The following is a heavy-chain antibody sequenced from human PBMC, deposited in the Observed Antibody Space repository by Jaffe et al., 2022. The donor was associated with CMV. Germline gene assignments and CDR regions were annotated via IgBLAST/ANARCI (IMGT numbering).Heavy chain of an antibody. J-gene: IGHJ4*02. Sequence: EVQLVESGGGLVQPGGSLRLSCAASGFTFSSYAMSWVRQAPGKGLEWVSAISGSGGSTYYADSVKGRFTISRDNSKNTLYLQMNSLRAEDTAVYYCAKAGSFRGVIIYSIDYWGQGTLVTVSS. CDR3: AKAGSFRGVIIYSIDY. V-gene: IGHV3-23*04. CDR1: GFTFSSYA. CDR2: ISGSGGST. D-gene: IGHD3-10*01.